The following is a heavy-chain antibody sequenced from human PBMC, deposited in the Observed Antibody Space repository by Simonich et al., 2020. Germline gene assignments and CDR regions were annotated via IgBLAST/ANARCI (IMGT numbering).Heavy chain of an antibody. D-gene: IGHD6-13*01. CDR3: ARARGDSSSWYFDY. J-gene: IGHJ4*02. CDR2: SSSSSSYI. Sequence: EVQLVESGGGLVKPGGSLRLSCAASGFTFSSYSMNWVRQAPEKGMEWVSSSSSSSSYIYYADSVKGRFTISRDNAKNSLYLQMNSLRAEDTAVYYCARARGDSSSWYFDYWGQGTLVTVSS. V-gene: IGHV3-21*01. CDR1: GFTFSSYS.